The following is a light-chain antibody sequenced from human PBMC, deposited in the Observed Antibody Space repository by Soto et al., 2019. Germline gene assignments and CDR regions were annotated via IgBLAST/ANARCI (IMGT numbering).Light chain of an antibody. V-gene: IGKV3-20*01. Sequence: EIVLTQSPGTLSLSPGERATLSCRASQSVSSSYLAWYQQKPGQAPRLLIYVASSRATGIPDRFSGSGSVTDFTLTISRLEPEDFAVYYCQQYGSSPGYTFGQGTKLEIK. CDR3: QQYGSSPGYT. CDR1: QSVSSSY. J-gene: IGKJ2*01. CDR2: VAS.